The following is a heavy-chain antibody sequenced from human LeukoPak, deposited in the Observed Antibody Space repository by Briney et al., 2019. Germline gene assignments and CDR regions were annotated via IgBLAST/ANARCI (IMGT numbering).Heavy chain of an antibody. CDR3: ARPRWLQSPFDY. CDR1: GFTFSSYW. V-gene: IGHV3-7*01. Sequence: PGGSLRLSCAASGFTFSSYWMSWVRQAPGKGLEWVANVKQDGSEKYYVDSVKGRFTISRDNAKNSLYLQMNSLRAEDTAEYYCARPRWLQSPFDYWGQGTLVTVSS. CDR2: VKQDGSEK. J-gene: IGHJ4*02. D-gene: IGHD5-24*01.